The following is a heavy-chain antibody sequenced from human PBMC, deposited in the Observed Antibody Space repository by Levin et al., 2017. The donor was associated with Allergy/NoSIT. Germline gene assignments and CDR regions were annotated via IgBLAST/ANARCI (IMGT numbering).Heavy chain of an antibody. J-gene: IGHJ4*02. V-gene: IGHV3-23*01. D-gene: IGHD6-13*01. Sequence: PGGSLRLSCAASGLTFSTYAMNWVRQAPGKGLEWVSTISGSGGSTSYADSVRGRFTISRDNSKNTLYLQMNSLRAEDTAIYYCAKDLLPGYSSSGDYFDYWGQGTLVTVSS. CDR2: ISGSGGST. CDR1: GLTFSTYA. CDR3: AKDLLPGYSSSGDYFDY.